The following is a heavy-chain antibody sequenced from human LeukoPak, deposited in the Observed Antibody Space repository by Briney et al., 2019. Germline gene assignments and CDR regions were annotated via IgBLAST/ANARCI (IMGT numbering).Heavy chain of an antibody. J-gene: IGHJ4*02. CDR2: ISSSSSTI. CDR1: GFTFSDYY. D-gene: IGHD3-16*01. V-gene: IGHV3-11*01. CDR3: ARRSSWGYFDY. Sequence: GGSLRLSCAASGFTFSDYYMSWISQAPGKGLEWISYISSSSSTIYYADSVKGRFTISRDNAKNSLYLQMNSLRAEDTAVYYCARRSSWGYFDYWGQGTLVTVSA.